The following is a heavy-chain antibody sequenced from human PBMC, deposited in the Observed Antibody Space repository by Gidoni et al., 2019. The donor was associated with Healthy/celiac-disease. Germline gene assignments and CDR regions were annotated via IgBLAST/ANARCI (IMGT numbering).Heavy chain of an antibody. J-gene: IGHJ4*02. D-gene: IGHD6-6*01. V-gene: IGHV3-33*01. Sequence: QVQLLASGGGVVQPGRSLRLSCAASAFTFSSYGMHWVRQAPGKGLEWVAVIWYDGSNKYYADSVKGRFTISRDNSKNTLYRQMNSLRAEDTAVYYCARAPYSSSSGLDYWGQGTLVTVSS. CDR1: AFTFSSYG. CDR3: ARAPYSSSSGLDY. CDR2: IWYDGSNK.